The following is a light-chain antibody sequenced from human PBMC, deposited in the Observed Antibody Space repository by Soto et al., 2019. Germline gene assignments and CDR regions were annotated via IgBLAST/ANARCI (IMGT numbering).Light chain of an antibody. CDR2: GTS. Sequence: EIVLTQSPGTLSLSPGERATLPCRASQSVKSSYLAWYQHKPGQAPRLLIYGTSSRATGIQDRFSGSGSGTDFTLTISRLEPEDFAVYYCQQYGSSITFGQGTRLEIK. CDR1: QSVKSSY. V-gene: IGKV3-20*01. J-gene: IGKJ5*01. CDR3: QQYGSSIT.